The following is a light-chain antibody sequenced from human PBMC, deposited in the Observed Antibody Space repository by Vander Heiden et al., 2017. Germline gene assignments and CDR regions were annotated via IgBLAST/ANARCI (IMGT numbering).Light chain of an antibody. CDR3: QSYDSSLGGHVV. CDR2: DNI. CDR1: TSTIGAGYD. Sequence: QSALTQPPSVPGAPGQRVTHSRTGSTSTIGAGYDVHWYQQLPGTAPKLLIYDNINRPSGVPDRFSGSKSGTSASLAITGLQAEDEADYYCQSYDSSLGGHVVFGGGTKLTVL. J-gene: IGLJ2*01. V-gene: IGLV1-40*01.